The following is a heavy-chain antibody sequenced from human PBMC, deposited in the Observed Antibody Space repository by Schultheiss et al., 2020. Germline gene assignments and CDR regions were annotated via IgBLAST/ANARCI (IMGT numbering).Heavy chain of an antibody. CDR2: INPNSGGT. D-gene: IGHD5-24*01. J-gene: IGHJ6*02. Sequence: ASVKVSCKASGYTFTSYYMHWVRQAPGQGLEWMGWINPNSGGTNYAQKFQGRVTMTRDTSISTAYMELSSLRSEDTAVYYCARDPRDGYNPYYYGMDVWGQGTTVTVSS. CDR3: ARDPRDGYNPYYYGMDV. V-gene: IGHV1-2*02. CDR1: GYTFTSYY.